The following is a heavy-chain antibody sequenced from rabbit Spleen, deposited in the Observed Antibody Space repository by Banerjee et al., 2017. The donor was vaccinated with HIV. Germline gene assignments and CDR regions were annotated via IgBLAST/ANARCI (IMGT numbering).Heavy chain of an antibody. D-gene: IGHD1-1*01. Sequence: QLKESGGGLVQPGGSLKLSCKASGFTLSTYYMNWVRQAPGKGLEWIGYIDPVFGITYYASWVNGRFSISRENAQNTVFLQMTSLTAADTATYFCARYMNNAFDFWGQGTLVTVS. V-gene: IGHV1S7*01. CDR2: IDPVFGIT. J-gene: IGHJ2*01. CDR3: ARYMNNAFDF. CDR1: GFTLSTYY.